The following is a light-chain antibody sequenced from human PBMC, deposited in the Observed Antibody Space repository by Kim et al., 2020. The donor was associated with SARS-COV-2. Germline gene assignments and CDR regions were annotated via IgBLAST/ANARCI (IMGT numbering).Light chain of an antibody. CDR2: GKN. CDR1: SLRSYY. Sequence: LGQTVRITCQGDSLRSYYASWYQQKPGPAPVLVIYGKNNRPSGIPDRFSGSSSGNTASLTITGAQAEDEADYYCNSRDSSGNHYVFGTGTKVTVL. V-gene: IGLV3-19*01. J-gene: IGLJ1*01. CDR3: NSRDSSGNHYV.